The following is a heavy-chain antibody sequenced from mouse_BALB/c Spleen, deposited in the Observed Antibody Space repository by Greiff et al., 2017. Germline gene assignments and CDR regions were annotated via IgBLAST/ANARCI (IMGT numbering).Heavy chain of an antibody. V-gene: IGHV2-9-2*01. CDR1: GFSLTSYD. CDR2: IWTGGGT. D-gene: IGHD2-4*01. CDR3: VRDIMITTGGFAY. Sequence: VQLVESGPGLVAPSQSLSITCTVSGFSLTSYDISWIRQPPGKGLEWLGVIWTGGGTNYNSAFMSRLSISKDNSKSQVFLKMNSLQTDDTAIYYCVRDIMITTGGFAYWGQGTLVTVSA. J-gene: IGHJ3*01.